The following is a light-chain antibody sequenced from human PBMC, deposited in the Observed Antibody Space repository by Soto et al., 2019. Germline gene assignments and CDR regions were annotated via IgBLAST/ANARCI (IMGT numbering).Light chain of an antibody. CDR3: QQSDTTPT. V-gene: IGKV1-39*01. J-gene: IGKJ1*01. CDR2: AAS. CDR1: QSISSA. Sequence: DIQMTQSPSTLSGSVGDRVTITCRASQSISSALNWYQHKPGKAPNLLIRAASSLQSGVPSRFSGSGSGTDFTLTISSLQPEDVATYYCQQSDTTPTFGQGTKVDI.